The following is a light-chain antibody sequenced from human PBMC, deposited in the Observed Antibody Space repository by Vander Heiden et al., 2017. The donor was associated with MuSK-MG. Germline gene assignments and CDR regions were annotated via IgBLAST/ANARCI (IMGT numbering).Light chain of an antibody. CDR1: QSISSY. V-gene: IGKV1-39*01. J-gene: IGKJ2*01. Sequence: DIQMTQSPSSLSASVGDRVTITCRASQSISSYLNWYQQKPGKAPKLLIYASSSLQSGVPSRFSGGGAGTDFMLISRSLQPEDCATYYCQQSYSTPYTFGQGTKLEIK. CDR3: QQSYSTPYT. CDR2: ASS.